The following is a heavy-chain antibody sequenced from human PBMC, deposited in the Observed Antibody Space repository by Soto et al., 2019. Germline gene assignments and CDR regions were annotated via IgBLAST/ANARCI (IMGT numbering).Heavy chain of an antibody. CDR1: GFICSNAW. Sequence: PGGSLRLSCAASGFICSNAWMRWVRQAPGKGLEWVGLIKKKADGGTTDYAAPLKGRFTISRDDSKNTLYLQMSSLKTEDTAVYYCRTQWLDWGQGTLVTVSS. V-gene: IGHV3-15*01. CDR2: IKKKADGGTT. D-gene: IGHD6-19*01. CDR3: RTQWLD. J-gene: IGHJ4*02.